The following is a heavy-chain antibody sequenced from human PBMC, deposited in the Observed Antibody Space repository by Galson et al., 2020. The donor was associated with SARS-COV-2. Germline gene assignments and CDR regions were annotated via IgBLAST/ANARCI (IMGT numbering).Heavy chain of an antibody. CDR2: IYSEGSST. Sequence: ALHGESLRLSCAASGFTFSSYWMHWVRQAPGKGLVWVSRIYSEGSSTSYADSVKGRLTISGDNAKNTLYLQMNSLRAEDTAVYYCARGDMGNDYFDYWGQGTLVTVSS. V-gene: IGHV3-74*01. J-gene: IGHJ4*02. D-gene: IGHD7-27*01. CDR1: GFTFSSYW. CDR3: ARGDMGNDYFDY.